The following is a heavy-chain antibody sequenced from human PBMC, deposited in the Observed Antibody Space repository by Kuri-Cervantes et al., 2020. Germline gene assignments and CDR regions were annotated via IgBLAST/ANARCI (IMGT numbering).Heavy chain of an antibody. CDR3: ARGSDYGGKGY. J-gene: IGHJ4*02. V-gene: IGHV4-61*02. CDR2: IYTSGST. Sequence: LRLSCTVSGGSISSGSYYWSWIRQPAGKGLEWIGRIYTSGSTNYNPSLKSRVTISVDTSKNQFSLKLSSVTAADTAVYYCARGSDYGGKGYWGQGTLVTVSS. CDR1: GGSISSGSYY. D-gene: IGHD4-23*01.